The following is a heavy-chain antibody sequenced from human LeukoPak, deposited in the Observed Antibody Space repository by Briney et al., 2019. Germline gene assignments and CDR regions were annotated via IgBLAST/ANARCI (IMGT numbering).Heavy chain of an antibody. D-gene: IGHD4-23*01. J-gene: IGHJ4*02. CDR2: ISGSGGST. CDR1: GFTFSSYA. CDR3: ATFPTTVVTQDYFDY. V-gene: IGHV3-23*01. Sequence: GGSLRLSCAASGFTFSSYAMSWVRQAPGKGLEWVSAISGSGGSTYYADSVKGRFTISRDNSKNTLYLQMNSLRAEDTAAYYCATFPTTVVTQDYFDYWGQGTLVTVSS.